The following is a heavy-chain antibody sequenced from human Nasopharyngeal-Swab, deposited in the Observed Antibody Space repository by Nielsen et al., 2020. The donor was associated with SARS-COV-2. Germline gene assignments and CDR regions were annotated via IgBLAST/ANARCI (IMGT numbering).Heavy chain of an antibody. Sequence: GESLKISCAASGFTFSDYYMSWIRQAPGKGLEWVSYISSNGSTIYYADSVKGRFTISRDNAKNSLYLQMNSLRAEDTAVYYCARDGKVGSSYDYWGQGTLVTVSS. V-gene: IGHV3-11*01. J-gene: IGHJ4*02. CDR3: ARDGKVGSSYDY. CDR1: GFTFSDYY. CDR2: ISSNGSTI. D-gene: IGHD6-13*01.